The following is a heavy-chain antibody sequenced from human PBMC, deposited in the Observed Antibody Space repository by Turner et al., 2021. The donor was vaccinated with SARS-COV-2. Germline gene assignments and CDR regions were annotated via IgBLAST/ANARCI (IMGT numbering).Heavy chain of an antibody. Sequence: QVQLVQSGAEEKQPGASVKVSCKVSGYTLTELSMHWVRQAPGKGLEWMGGFDPEDAETIYAQKFQGRVTMTEDTSTDTAYMELSSLRSEDTAVYYCATGYAYCGGDCSIDYWGQGTLVTVSS. CDR2: FDPEDAET. CDR3: ATGYAYCGGDCSIDY. D-gene: IGHD2-21*02. J-gene: IGHJ4*02. V-gene: IGHV1-24*01. CDR1: GYTLTELS.